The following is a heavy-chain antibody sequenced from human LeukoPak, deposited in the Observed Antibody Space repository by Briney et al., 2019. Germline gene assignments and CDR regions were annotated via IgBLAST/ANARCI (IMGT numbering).Heavy chain of an antibody. CDR3: ARRYSSGWYDY. D-gene: IGHD6-19*01. J-gene: IGHJ4*02. CDR1: GFTFSSYE. Sequence: GGSLRLSCAASGFTFSSYEMNWVRQAPGKGLEWVSVIYSGGSTYYADSVKGRFTISRDNSKNTLYLQMNSLRAEDTAVYYCARRYSSGWYDYWGQGTLVTVSS. V-gene: IGHV3-66*02. CDR2: IYSGGST.